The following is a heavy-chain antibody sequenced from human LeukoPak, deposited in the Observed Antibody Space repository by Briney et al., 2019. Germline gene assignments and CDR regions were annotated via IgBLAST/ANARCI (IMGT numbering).Heavy chain of an antibody. J-gene: IGHJ4*02. CDR2: IYYSGST. CDR1: GGSISSHY. D-gene: IGHD5-18*01. Sequence: SETLSLTCTVSGGSISSHYWSWIRQPPGKGLEWIGSIYYSGSTYYNPSLKSRVTISVDTSKKQFSLKLSSVTAADTAVYYCVREARGYTYGPYFDYWGQGTLVTVSS. V-gene: IGHV4-59*11. CDR3: VREARGYTYGPYFDY.